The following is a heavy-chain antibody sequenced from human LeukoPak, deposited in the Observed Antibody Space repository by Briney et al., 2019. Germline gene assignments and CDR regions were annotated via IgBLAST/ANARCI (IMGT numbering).Heavy chain of an antibody. CDR2: IKQDGSEK. J-gene: IGHJ6*02. CDR3: AANTLIAAAGTSGDYGMDV. D-gene: IGHD6-13*01. Sequence: GGSLRLSCAASGFTFSSYWMSWVRQAPGKGLEWVANIKQDGSEKYYVDSVKGRFTISRDNAKNSLYLQMNSLRAEDTAVYYCAANTLIAAAGTSGDYGMDVWGQGTTVTVSS. CDR1: GFTFSSYW. V-gene: IGHV3-7*01.